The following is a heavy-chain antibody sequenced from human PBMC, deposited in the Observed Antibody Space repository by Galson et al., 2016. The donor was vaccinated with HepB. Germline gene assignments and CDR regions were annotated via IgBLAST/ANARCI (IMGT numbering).Heavy chain of an antibody. CDR2: ISDSEST. Sequence: ETLSLTCTVSGGSVSSASHYWSWARQPTGKGLEWIGYISDSESTNYNPSLKGRVTISLDRSKNQFSLRLNSVIAADTAVYYCAKDEGFYNGMDFWGQGTTVTVSS. CDR3: AKDEGFYNGMDF. CDR1: GGSVSSASHY. V-gene: IGHV4-61*01. J-gene: IGHJ6*02. D-gene: IGHD2-2*02.